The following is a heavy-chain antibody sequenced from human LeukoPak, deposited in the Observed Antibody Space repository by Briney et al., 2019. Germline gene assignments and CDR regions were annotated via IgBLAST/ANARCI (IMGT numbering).Heavy chain of an antibody. Sequence: SETLSLTCAVSGGSISSSNWWSWVRPPPGKGVEWVGVIYHSGSTNYNPSLKSRVTISVDKSKNQFSLKLSSVTAADTAVYYCARDWLVRGVITTYYYYYYGMDVWGQGTTVTVSS. CDR3: ARDWLVRGVITTYYYYYYGMDV. CDR2: IYHSGST. J-gene: IGHJ6*02. CDR1: GGSISSSNW. V-gene: IGHV4-4*02. D-gene: IGHD3-10*01.